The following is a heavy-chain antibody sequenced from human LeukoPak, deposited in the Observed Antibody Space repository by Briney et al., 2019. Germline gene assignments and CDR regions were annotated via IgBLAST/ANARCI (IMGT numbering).Heavy chain of an antibody. CDR3: ARALDIVVVPVAFDP. J-gene: IGHJ5*02. D-gene: IGHD2-2*01. CDR1: GGSFSGYY. Sequence: SETLSLTCAVYGGSFSGYYWSWIRQPPGKGLEWIGEINHSGSTNYNPSLKSRVTISVDTSKSQFSLKLSSVTAADTAVYYCARALDIVVVPVAFDPWGQGTLVTVSS. V-gene: IGHV4-34*01. CDR2: INHSGST.